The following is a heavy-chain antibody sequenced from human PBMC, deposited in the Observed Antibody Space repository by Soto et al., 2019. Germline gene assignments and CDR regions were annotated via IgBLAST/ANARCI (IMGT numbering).Heavy chain of an antibody. J-gene: IGHJ4*02. D-gene: IGHD7-27*01. Sequence: EVQLVESGGRLVQPGKSLRLSCAASEFTFENYAMHWVRQAPGKGLEWVSGISWNSDSLVYADSVKGRFTISRDNTKNSLYLQMNSLRTEDTGVYYCVSQPHWARPFESWGQGTLVNVSS. V-gene: IGHV3-9*01. CDR2: ISWNSDSL. CDR1: EFTFENYA. CDR3: VSQPHWARPFES.